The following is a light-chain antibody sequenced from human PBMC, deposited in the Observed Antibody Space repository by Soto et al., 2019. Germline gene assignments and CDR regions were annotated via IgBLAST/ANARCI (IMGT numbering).Light chain of an antibody. CDR2: DAS. CDR3: QQYNTYSPS. V-gene: IGKV1-5*01. CDR1: QSISTW. J-gene: IGKJ1*01. Sequence: DIQMTQSPSTLSASVGDRVTITCRASQSISTWLAWYQQKPGRAPKLLIYDASSMESGVPSRFRGSGSGTEFTLTIDSLQPDDFATYYCQQYNTYSPSFGQGTKVDIK.